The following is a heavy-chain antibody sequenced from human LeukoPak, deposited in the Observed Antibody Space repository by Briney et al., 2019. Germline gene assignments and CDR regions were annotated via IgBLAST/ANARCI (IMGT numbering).Heavy chain of an antibody. J-gene: IGHJ6*02. CDR2: MNPNSGNT. D-gene: IGHD3-3*01. V-gene: IGHV1-8*01. CDR1: GYTFTSYD. CDR3: ARVRVLRFLEWYRMDV. Sequence: GASVKVSCKASGYTFTSYDINWVRQATGQGLEWMGWMNPNSGNTGYAQKFQGRVTMTRNTSISTAYMELSSLRSEDTAVYYCARVRVLRFLEWYRMDVWGQGTTVTVSS.